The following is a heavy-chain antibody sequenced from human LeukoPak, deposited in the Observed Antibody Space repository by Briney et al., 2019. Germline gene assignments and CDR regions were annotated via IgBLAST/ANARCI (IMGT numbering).Heavy chain of an antibody. CDR3: ARHQGRVTNFDY. J-gene: IGHJ4*02. Sequence: PSEALSLTCTVSGVSISNSFYYWGWIRQPPGKGLEWIGSIYYSGSTYYNPSLKSRVTISVDTSKNQFSLKLSSVTAADTAVYYCARHQGRVTNFDYWGQGTLVSVSS. CDR2: IYYSGST. D-gene: IGHD3-3*01. CDR1: GVSISNSFYY. V-gene: IGHV4-39*01.